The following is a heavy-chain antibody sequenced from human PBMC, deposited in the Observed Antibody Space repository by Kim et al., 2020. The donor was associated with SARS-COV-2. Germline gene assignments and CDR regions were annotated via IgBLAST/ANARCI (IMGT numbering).Heavy chain of an antibody. V-gene: IGHV3-11*01. CDR2: ISVSGKFI. J-gene: IGHJ6*01. D-gene: IGHD6-19*01. CDR1: GLRFSDFS. Sequence: GGSLRLSCAASGLRFSDFSWNWIRQAPGKGLEWISYISVSGKFIYYADSVKGRFIISRDNTEETVLLEMTGLRPDDTAVYYCARGGLTVPDSAYYGMDD. CDR3: ARGGLTVPDSAYYGMDD.